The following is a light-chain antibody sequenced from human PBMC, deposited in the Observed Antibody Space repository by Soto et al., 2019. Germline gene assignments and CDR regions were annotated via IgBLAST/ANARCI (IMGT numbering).Light chain of an antibody. V-gene: IGKV1-5*03. CDR1: QSISSW. Sequence: DIQMTQSPSTLSASVGDRVTITCRARQSISSWLAWYQQKPGKAPKLLIYKASSLESGVPSRFSGSGSGTEFTLTSSSLQPDEFATDYCQQYNSYPWTFGQGTKVEIK. J-gene: IGKJ1*01. CDR2: KAS. CDR3: QQYNSYPWT.